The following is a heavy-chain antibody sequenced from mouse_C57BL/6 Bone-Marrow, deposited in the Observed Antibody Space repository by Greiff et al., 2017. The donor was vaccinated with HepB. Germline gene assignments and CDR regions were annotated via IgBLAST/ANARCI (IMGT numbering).Heavy chain of an antibody. D-gene: IGHD1-1*01. J-gene: IGHJ4*01. CDR3: ARRDGFTTVVSPYAMDY. CDR2: INPSSGYT. Sequence: VQLQQSGAELAKPGASVKLSCKASGYTFTSYWMHWVKQRPGQGLEWIGYINPSSGYTKYNQKFKDKATLTADKSSSTAYMQLSSLTYEDSAVYYCARRDGFTTVVSPYAMDYWGQGNAVNVSS. CDR1: GYTFTSYW. V-gene: IGHV1-7*01.